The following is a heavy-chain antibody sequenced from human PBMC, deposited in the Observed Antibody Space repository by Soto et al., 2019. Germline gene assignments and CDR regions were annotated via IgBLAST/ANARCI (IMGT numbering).Heavy chain of an antibody. D-gene: IGHD6-13*01. V-gene: IGHV3-33*01. J-gene: IGHJ6*02. CDR3: AREIAAVYGMGV. Sequence: GSLRLSCEASGFTFSRYVMHWVRQAPGKGLEWVAVIWYDGSNKYYADSVKGRFTISRDNSKNTLYLQMNSLRAEDTAVYYCAREIAAVYGMGVWGQGTTVTVSS. CDR1: GFTFSRYV. CDR2: IWYDGSNK.